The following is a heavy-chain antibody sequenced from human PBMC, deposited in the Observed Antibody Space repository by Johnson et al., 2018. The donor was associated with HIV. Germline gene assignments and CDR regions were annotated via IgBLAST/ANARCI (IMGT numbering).Heavy chain of an antibody. J-gene: IGHJ3*02. D-gene: IGHD3-10*01. CDR1: GFTFSDSY. Sequence: QVQLVESGGGVVQPGRSLRLSCAASGFTFSDSYMNWIRQAPGKGLEWIAYLSSGGSGMNYADSVKGRFTVSRDNANNSLYLQMNSLRAEDTAVYYCARGHMVRGVTHAFDIWGQGTMVTVSS. CDR2: LSSGGSGM. CDR3: ARGHMVRGVTHAFDI. V-gene: IGHV3-11*04.